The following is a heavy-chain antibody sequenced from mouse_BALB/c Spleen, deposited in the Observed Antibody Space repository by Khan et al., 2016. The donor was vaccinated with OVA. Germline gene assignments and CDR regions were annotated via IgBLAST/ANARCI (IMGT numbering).Heavy chain of an antibody. CDR3: ARYDYGYAMDY. D-gene: IGHD1-1*01. V-gene: IGHV3-8*02. Sequence: EVQLQESGPSLVKPSQTLSLTCSVTGDSITSVYWNWIRKFPGNKLEYMGYISYSGSTYYNPSLKSRISITRDTSKNQYYLQLNSVTTEDTATYYCARYDYGYAMDYWGQGTSVTVSS. CDR1: GDSITSVY. CDR2: ISYSGST. J-gene: IGHJ4*01.